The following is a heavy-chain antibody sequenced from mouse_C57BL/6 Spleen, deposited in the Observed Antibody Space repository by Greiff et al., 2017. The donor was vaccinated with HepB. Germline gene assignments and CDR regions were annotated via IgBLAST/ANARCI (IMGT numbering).Heavy chain of an antibody. CDR2: INPNNGGT. CDR1: GYTFTDYY. V-gene: IGHV1-26*01. Sequence: EVQLQQSGPELVKPGASVKISCKASGYTFTDYYMNWVKQSHGKSLEWIGDINPNNGGTSYNQKFKGKATLTVDKSSSTAYMELRSLTSEDSAVYYCARKGGDYYGSSPFAYWGQGTLVTVSA. J-gene: IGHJ3*01. CDR3: ARKGGDYYGSSPFAY. D-gene: IGHD1-1*01.